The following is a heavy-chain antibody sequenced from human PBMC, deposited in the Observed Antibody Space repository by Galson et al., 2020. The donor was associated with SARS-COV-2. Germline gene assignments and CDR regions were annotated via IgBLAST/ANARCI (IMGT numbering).Heavy chain of an antibody. Sequence: ASETLSLTCTVSGYSIDKGYFWAWIRQPPGKGLEWIGSIYSTGSSYYNPSLQSRISLSVDTAKNQFSVRFTSLSATDTAVYYCARAFGEPRGGDAFDIWGQGTKVTVSA. J-gene: IGHJ3*02. V-gene: IGHV4-38-2*02. D-gene: IGHD3-16*01. CDR3: ARAFGEPRGGDAFDI. CDR1: GYSIDKGYF. CDR2: IYSTGSS.